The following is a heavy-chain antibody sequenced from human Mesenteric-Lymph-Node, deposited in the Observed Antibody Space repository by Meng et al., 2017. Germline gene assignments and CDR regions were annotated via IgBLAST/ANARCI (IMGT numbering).Heavy chain of an antibody. CDR3: AKDRDSAWYYEGAFDI. J-gene: IGHJ3*02. Sequence: GGSLRLSCAASGFTFSSYEMNWVRQAPGKGLEWGSYISSSGSTIYYADSVKGRFTISRDNAKNSLYLQMSRLRGEDTALYFCAKDRDSAWYYEGAFDIWGQGTMVTVSS. CDR2: ISSSGSTI. D-gene: IGHD6-19*01. CDR1: GFTFSSYE. V-gene: IGHV3-48*03.